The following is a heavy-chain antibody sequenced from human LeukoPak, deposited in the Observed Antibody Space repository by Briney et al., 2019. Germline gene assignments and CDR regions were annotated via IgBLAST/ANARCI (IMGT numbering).Heavy chain of an antibody. CDR2: IKQDGSEK. CDR1: GFTFSSYW. CDR3: ARDFLYYDSSGYGYYFDY. J-gene: IGHJ4*02. Sequence: PGGSLRLSCAASGFTFSSYWMSWVRQAPGKGLEWVANIKQDGSEKYYVDSVKGRFTISRDNAKNSLYLQMNSLRAEDTAVYYCARDFLYYDSSGYGYYFDYWGQGTLVTVSS. D-gene: IGHD3-22*01. V-gene: IGHV3-7*01.